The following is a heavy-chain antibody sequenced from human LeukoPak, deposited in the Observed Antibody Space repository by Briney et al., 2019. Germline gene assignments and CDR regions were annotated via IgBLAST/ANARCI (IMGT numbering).Heavy chain of an antibody. Sequence: PGGSLRLSCAASGFTFSSYSMNWVRQAPGKGLVWVSRINSDGSSTSYADSVKGRFTISRDNAKNTLYLQMNSLRAEDTAVYYCARDGGGSVYYFDHWGQGTLVTVSS. CDR3: ARDGGGSVYYFDH. D-gene: IGHD2-15*01. J-gene: IGHJ4*02. V-gene: IGHV3-74*01. CDR2: INSDGSST. CDR1: GFTFSSYS.